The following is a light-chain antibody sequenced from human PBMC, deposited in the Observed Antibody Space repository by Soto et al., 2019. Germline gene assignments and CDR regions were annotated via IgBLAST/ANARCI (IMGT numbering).Light chain of an antibody. CDR1: SSNIGAGYD. V-gene: IGLV1-40*01. Sequence: QAVVTQPPSVSGAPGQRVTISCTGSSSNIGAGYDVHWYQQLPRTAPKLLIYGNSNRPSGVPDRFSGSKSGTSASLAITGLQAEDEADYYCQSYDSSLSGSRVFGGGTKRTVL. J-gene: IGLJ2*01. CDR3: QSYDSSLSGSRV. CDR2: GNS.